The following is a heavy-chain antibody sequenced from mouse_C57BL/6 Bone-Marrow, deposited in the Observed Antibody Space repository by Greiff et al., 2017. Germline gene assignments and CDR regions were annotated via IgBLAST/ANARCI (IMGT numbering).Heavy chain of an antibody. D-gene: IGHD3-2*02. Sequence: VKLQESGPELVKPGASVKISCKASGYAFSSSWMNWVKQRPGKGLEWIGRIYPGDGDTNYNGKFKGKATLTADKSSSTAYMQLSSLTSEDSAVYFCARGLRLPDYWGQGTTLTVSS. CDR2: IYPGDGDT. CDR3: ARGLRLPDY. V-gene: IGHV1-82*01. CDR1: GYAFSSSW. J-gene: IGHJ2*01.